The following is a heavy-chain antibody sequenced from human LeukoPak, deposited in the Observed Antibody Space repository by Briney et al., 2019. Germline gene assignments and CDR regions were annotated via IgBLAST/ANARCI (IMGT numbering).Heavy chain of an antibody. CDR3: ARESRYAFDI. J-gene: IGHJ3*02. Sequence: GGSLRLSCAASKFTFGSYAMSWVRQAPGKGLEWVSAISGSGGNTYYADSVKGRFTISRDNTKNSLYLQMNSLRAEDTAVYYCARESRYAFDIWGQGTMVTVSS. CDR1: KFTFGSYA. CDR2: ISGSGGNT. V-gene: IGHV3-23*01.